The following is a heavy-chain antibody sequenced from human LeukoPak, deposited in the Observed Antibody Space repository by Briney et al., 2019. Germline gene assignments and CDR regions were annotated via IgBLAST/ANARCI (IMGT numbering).Heavy chain of an antibody. D-gene: IGHD2-21*02. CDR1: GGSISSGSYY. CDR3: ARVTETKYYFDY. CDR2: IYYSGSA. Sequence: SQTLSLTCIVSGGSISSGSYYWTWIRQHPGKGLEWIGYIYYSGSAYYNPPLKSRVTISVDTSKNQFSLNLSSVTAADTAVYYCARVTETKYYFDYWGQGTLVTVSS. J-gene: IGHJ4*02. V-gene: IGHV4-31*02.